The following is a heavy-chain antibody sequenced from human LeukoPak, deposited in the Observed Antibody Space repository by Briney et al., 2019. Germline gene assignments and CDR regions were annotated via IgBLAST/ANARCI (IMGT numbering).Heavy chain of an antibody. D-gene: IGHD3-22*01. Sequence: KPSETLSLTCTVSGGSISSYYWSWIRQPPGKGLEWIGYIYYSGSTNYNPSLKSRVTISVDTSKNQFSLKLSSVTAADTAVYYCARHSTYYYDSNGYLDYWGQGTLVTVSS. J-gene: IGHJ4*02. CDR3: ARHSTYYYDSNGYLDY. V-gene: IGHV4-59*08. CDR2: IYYSGST. CDR1: GGSISSYY.